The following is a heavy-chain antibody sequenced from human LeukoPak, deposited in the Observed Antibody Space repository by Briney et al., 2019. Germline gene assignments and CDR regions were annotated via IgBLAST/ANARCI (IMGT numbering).Heavy chain of an antibody. CDR3: AKGRLDYGDYVSDY. J-gene: IGHJ4*02. CDR1: GYTFTSYD. V-gene: IGHV1-8*01. D-gene: IGHD4-17*01. CDR2: MNPNRGNA. Sequence: ASVKVSCKASGYTFTSYDINWGRQATGQGLEWMGWMNPNRGNAGYAQKFQGRVTMTRNTSISTAYMELSSLTSEATAVYYCAKGRLDYGDYVSDYWGEGALVTLSS.